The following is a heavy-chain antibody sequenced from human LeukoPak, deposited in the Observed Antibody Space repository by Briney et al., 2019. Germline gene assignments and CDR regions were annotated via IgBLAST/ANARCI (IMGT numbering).Heavy chain of an antibody. Sequence: TGGSLRLSCAASGFTFSSYSMNWVRQAPGKGLEWVSSISSSSSYIYYADSVKGRFTISRDNAKNSLYLQTNSLRAEDTAVYYCARDSGHSGYDLDYWGQGTLVTVSS. CDR3: ARDSGHSGYDLDY. J-gene: IGHJ4*02. CDR1: GFTFSSYS. V-gene: IGHV3-21*01. CDR2: ISSSSSYI. D-gene: IGHD5-12*01.